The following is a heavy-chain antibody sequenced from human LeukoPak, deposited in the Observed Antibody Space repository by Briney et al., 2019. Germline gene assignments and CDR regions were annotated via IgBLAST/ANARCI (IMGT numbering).Heavy chain of an antibody. J-gene: IGHJ4*02. V-gene: IGHV1-69*04. D-gene: IGHD3-3*01. CDR3: ARVRAPTYYDFWSGSDY. CDR1: GGTLKNYA. CDR2: IIPILGVT. Sequence: SVKVSCKASGGTLKNYALSWVRQAPGQGLEWMGRIIPILGVTNYAREFQGRVTITADKSTSTAYMELTNLRSEDTAVYYCARVRAPTYYDFWSGSDYWGQGTLVTVSS.